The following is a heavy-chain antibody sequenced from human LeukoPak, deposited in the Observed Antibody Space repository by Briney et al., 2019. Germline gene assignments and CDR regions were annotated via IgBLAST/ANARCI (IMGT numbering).Heavy chain of an antibody. Sequence: GGSLRLSCAASGFIFSSYWMAWVRQAPGKRLKWVSSIIGSGRDTYYADSVKGRITISRDNSKNTVYLQMNSLRAEDTALYYCAKGTLGSCSGVTCYEFDYWGQGTLVTVSS. J-gene: IGHJ4*02. CDR3: AKGTLGSCSGVTCYEFDY. D-gene: IGHD2-8*02. CDR2: IIGSGRDT. CDR1: GFIFSSYW. V-gene: IGHV3-23*01.